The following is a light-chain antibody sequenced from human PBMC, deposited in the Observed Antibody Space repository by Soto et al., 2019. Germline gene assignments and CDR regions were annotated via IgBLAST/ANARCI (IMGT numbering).Light chain of an antibody. CDR2: EVS. CDR1: SSDVGGYNY. J-gene: IGLJ1*01. Sequence: QSALTQPASVSGSPGQSITISCTGTSSDVGGYNYVSWYQQHPGKAPKLMIFEVSNRPSGVSYRFSGSKSDNTASLTISGLQAEDEADYYCSSYTSSSTLYVFGSGTKLTVL. V-gene: IGLV2-14*01. CDR3: SSYTSSSTLYV.